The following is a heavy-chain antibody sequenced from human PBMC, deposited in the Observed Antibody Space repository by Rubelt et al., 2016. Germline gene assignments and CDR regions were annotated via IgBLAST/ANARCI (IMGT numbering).Heavy chain of an antibody. V-gene: IGHV4-39*07. Sequence: QLQLQESGPGLVKPSETLSLTCTVSGGSISSSSYYWGWIRQPPGKGLEWIGSIYYTGSTYYNPSLKSRVTISSDTSKNQFSLQLKSVTPDETAVYYCARGPDRFDYWGQGTPVTVSS. CDR3: ARGPDRFDY. CDR1: GGSISSSSYY. CDR2: IYYTGST. J-gene: IGHJ4*02.